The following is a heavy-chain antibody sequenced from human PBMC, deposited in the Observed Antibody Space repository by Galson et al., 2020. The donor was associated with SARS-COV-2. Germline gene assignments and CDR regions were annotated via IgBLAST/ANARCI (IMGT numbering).Heavy chain of an antibody. CDR2: IYSSGSA. CDR1: GASVTGPTYS. Sequence: MASETLSLTFTVPGASVTGPTYSWNWLRQPAGEGLELIGHIYSSGSANYNPSLKSRATISVDTSKRHFSLKLSSVTAADTAVYYCAGYDFWSASYSWGQGTLVTVSS. V-gene: IGHV4-61*09. D-gene: IGHD3-3*01. CDR3: AGYDFWSASYS. J-gene: IGHJ4*02.